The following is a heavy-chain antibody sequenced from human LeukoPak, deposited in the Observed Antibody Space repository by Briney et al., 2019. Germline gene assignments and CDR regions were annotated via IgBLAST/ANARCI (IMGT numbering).Heavy chain of an antibody. D-gene: IGHD4/OR15-4a*01. CDR3: ARAKTGSGTYFDP. Sequence: GGSLRLSCAASGFIFNRYNTNWVRQAPGKGLEWVSSIGSGGNYIYYADSVRGRFTISRDNAKNSLYLQMNSLRAEDTAVYYCARAKTGSGTYFDPWGQGTLVTVSS. J-gene: IGHJ5*02. CDR2: IGSGGNYI. CDR1: GFIFNRYN. V-gene: IGHV3-21*01.